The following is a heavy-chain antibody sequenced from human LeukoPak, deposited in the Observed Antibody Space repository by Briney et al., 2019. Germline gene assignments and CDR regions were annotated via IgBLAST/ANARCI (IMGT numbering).Heavy chain of an antibody. CDR2: IKTNSDGGTA. V-gene: IGHV3-15*01. Sequence: GGSLRLSCAASGFTFSNAWMSWVRQAPGKGLEWVGRIKTNSDGGTADYAVPVKGRFTISRDDSKNTLYLQMNCLKTEDTAVYYCTQGAAPAYFDYWGQGTLVTVSS. CDR3: TQGAAPAYFDY. D-gene: IGHD6-13*01. J-gene: IGHJ4*02. CDR1: GFTFSNAW.